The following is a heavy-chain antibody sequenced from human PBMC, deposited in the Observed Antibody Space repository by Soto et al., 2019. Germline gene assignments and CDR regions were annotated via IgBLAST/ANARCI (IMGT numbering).Heavy chain of an antibody. CDR3: ARDRGEEWPDLDSSSWYIDY. CDR1: GDSVSSNSAA. CDR2: TYYRSKWYN. V-gene: IGHV6-1*01. J-gene: IGHJ4*02. Sequence: QSQTLSLTCAISGDSVSSNSAAWNWIRQSPSRGLEWLGRTYYRSKWYNDYAVSVKSRITINPDTSKNQFSLQLNSVTPEETAVYYCARDRGEEWPDLDSSSWYIDYWGQGTLVTVSS. D-gene: IGHD6-13*01.